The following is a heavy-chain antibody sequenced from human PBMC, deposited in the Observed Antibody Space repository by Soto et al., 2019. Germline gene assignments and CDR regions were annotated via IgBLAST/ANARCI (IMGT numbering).Heavy chain of an antibody. J-gene: IGHJ6*02. CDR1: GFTFSSYA. D-gene: IGHD4-17*01. CDR2: ISGSGGST. Sequence: PGGSLRLSCAASGFTFSSYAMSWVRQAPGKGLEWVSAISGSGGSTYYADSVKGRFTISRDNSKNTLYLQMNSLRAEDTAVYYCATPPPYGFYYYYGMDVWGQGTMVTVSS. V-gene: IGHV3-23*01. CDR3: ATPPPYGFYYYYGMDV.